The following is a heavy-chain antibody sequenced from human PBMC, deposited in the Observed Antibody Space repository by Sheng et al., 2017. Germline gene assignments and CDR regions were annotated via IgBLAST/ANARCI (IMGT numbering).Heavy chain of an antibody. J-gene: IGHJ4*01. D-gene: IGHD3-3*01. CDR2: IYYSGST. CDR1: GGSISSSSYY. Sequence: QLQLQESGPGLVKPSETLSLTCTVSGGSISSSSYYWGWIRQPPGKGLEWIGSIYYSGSTYYNPSLKSRVTISVDTSKNQFSLKLSSVTAADTAVYYCAREGLWSGPRDDYWGQEPWSPSPQ. CDR3: AREGLWSGPRDDY. V-gene: IGHV4-39*07.